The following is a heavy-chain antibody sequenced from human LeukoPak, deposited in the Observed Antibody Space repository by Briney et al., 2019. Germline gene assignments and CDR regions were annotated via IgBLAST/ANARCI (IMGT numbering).Heavy chain of an antibody. CDR1: GYSFTSYW. J-gene: IGHJ3*02. D-gene: IGHD6-19*01. V-gene: IGHV5-10-1*01. Sequence: GESLKISCKGSGYSFTSYWISWVRQMPGKGLEWMGRIGPSDSYTNYSPSFQGHVTISADKSISTAYPQWSSLKASDTAMYYCARHNSSGWFDAFDIWGQGTMVTVSS. CDR2: IGPSDSYT. CDR3: ARHNSSGWFDAFDI.